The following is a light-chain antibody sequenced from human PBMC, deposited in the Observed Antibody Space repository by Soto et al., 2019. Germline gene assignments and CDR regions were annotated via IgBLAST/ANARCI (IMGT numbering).Light chain of an antibody. CDR1: SSDVGGYHY. Sequence: QSALTQPPSASGSPGQSVTISCTGTSSDVGGYHYVSWYQQHPGKAPKLMIYEVSKRPSGVPDRFSGSKSGNTASLTVSGLQAEDEADYYCSSYAGSNTDVFGTGTQLTVL. CDR2: EVS. J-gene: IGLJ1*01. V-gene: IGLV2-8*01. CDR3: SSYAGSNTDV.